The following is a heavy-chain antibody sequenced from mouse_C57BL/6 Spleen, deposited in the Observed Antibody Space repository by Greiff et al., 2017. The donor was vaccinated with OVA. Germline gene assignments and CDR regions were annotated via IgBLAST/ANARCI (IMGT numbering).Heavy chain of an antibody. V-gene: IGHV1-64*01. D-gene: IGHD4-1*01. Sequence: QVQLQQPGAELVKPGASVKLSCKASGYTFTSYWMHWVKQRPGQGLEWIGMIHPNSGSTNYNEKFKSKATLTVDKSSSTAYMQLSSLTSEDSAVYYCGRTGWDDAMDYWGQGTSVTVSS. CDR2: IHPNSGST. CDR3: GRTGWDDAMDY. CDR1: GYTFTSYW. J-gene: IGHJ4*01.